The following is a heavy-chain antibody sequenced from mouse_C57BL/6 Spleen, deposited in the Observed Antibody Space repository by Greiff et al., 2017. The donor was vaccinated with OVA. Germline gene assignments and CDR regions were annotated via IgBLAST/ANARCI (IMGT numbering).Heavy chain of an antibody. V-gene: IGHV3-6*01. J-gene: IGHJ3*01. CDR1: GYSITSGYY. Sequence: DVKLQESGPGLVKPSQSLSLTCSVTGYSITSGYYWNWIRQFPGNKLEWMGYISYDGSNNYNPSLKNRISITRDTSKNQFFLKLNSVTTEDTATYYCAREGDYYGSGAWFAYWGQGTLVTVSA. CDR3: AREGDYYGSGAWFAY. CDR2: ISYDGSN. D-gene: IGHD1-1*01.